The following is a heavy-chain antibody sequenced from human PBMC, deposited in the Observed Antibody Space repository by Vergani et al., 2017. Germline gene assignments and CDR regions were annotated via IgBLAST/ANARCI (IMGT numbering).Heavy chain of an antibody. CDR2: ISWNSGSI. D-gene: IGHD3-10*01. CDR1: GFTFDDYA. V-gene: IGHV3-9*01. Sequence: EVQLVESGGGLVQPGRSLRLSCAASGFTFDDYAMHWVRQATGKGLEWVSGISWNSGSIGYADSVKARFTISRDNAKNSLYLQMNSLRAEDTALYYCAKDSYYYGSGTGGWFDPWGQGTLVTVSS. CDR3: AKDSYYYGSGTGGWFDP. J-gene: IGHJ5*02.